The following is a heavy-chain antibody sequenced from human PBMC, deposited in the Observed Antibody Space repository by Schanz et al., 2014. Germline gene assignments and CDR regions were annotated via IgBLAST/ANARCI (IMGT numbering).Heavy chain of an antibody. Sequence: QLQLQESGPGLVRPSQTLSLTCTVSGDSISSGSYYWSWIRQHPGKGLEWIGYIYFNGITYYKPSLKDRLIISVDTSKNQFSLKLSSVTAADTAVYYCARVGRSSSSPHGSSGDYWGQGTLVTVSS. CDR1: GDSISSGSYY. D-gene: IGHD6-6*01. V-gene: IGHV4-31*03. J-gene: IGHJ4*02. CDR2: IYFNGIT. CDR3: ARVGRSSSSPHGSSGDY.